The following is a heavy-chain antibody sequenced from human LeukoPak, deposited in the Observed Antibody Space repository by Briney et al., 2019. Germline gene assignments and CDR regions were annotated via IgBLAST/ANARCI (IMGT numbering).Heavy chain of an antibody. V-gene: IGHV3-30*03. Sequence: GGSLRLSCAASGFTFSDYGMHWVRQAPGKGLEWVAVISYHGTNKDYADSVKGRFTISRDNFKNTLYLQMDSLRAEDTAVYYCARDLANYDSSGPNYYGMDVWGQGTTVTVSS. J-gene: IGHJ6*02. D-gene: IGHD3-22*01. CDR2: ISYHGTNK. CDR1: GFTFSDYG. CDR3: ARDLANYDSSGPNYYGMDV.